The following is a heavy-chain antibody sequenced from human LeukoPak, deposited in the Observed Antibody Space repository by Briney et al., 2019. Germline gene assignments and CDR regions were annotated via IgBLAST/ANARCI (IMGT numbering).Heavy chain of an antibody. J-gene: IGHJ4*02. CDR1: GYTFTDCY. CDR3: ARENWGYGY. V-gene: IGHV1-2*02. CDR2: VNPKTGGT. Sequence: ASVKVSCKASGYTFTDCYIHWVRQAPGQGLEWVGWVNPKTGGTYYAQKFQGGVTMTRDTSISTAYMELSRLRSDDTALYYCARENWGYGYWGQGALVTVSS. D-gene: IGHD7-27*01.